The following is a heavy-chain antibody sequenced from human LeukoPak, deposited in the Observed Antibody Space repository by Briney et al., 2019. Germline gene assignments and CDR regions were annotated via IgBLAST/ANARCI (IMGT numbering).Heavy chain of an antibody. CDR2: IYYSGST. CDR1: GGSISSYY. J-gene: IGHJ4*02. CDR3: ASLRDYDFWSGYQSFDY. Sequence: SETLSLTCTVSGGSISSYYWGWIRQPPGKGLEWIGSIYYSGSTYCNPSLKSRVTISVDTSKNQFSLKLSSVTAADTAVYYCASLRDYDFWSGYQSFDYWGQGTLVTVSS. V-gene: IGHV4-39*07. D-gene: IGHD3-3*01.